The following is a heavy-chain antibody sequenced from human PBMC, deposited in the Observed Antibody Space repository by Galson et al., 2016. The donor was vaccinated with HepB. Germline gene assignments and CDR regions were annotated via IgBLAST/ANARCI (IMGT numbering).Heavy chain of an antibody. CDR1: RFTFSSYS. J-gene: IGHJ4*01. CDR3: ASINSGYHSYVDC. Sequence: SLRLSCAASRFTFSSYSMNWVRQAPGKGLEWVAAITYGGSYIYYTDSVKGRFTISRDNSKNTLYLQMNSLRPEDTAVYYCASINSGYHSYVDCWGQGTIVTVSS. CDR2: ITYGGSYI. V-gene: IGHV3-30*03. D-gene: IGHD5-12*01.